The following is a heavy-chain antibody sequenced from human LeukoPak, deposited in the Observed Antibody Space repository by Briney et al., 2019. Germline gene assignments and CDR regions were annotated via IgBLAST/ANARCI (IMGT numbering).Heavy chain of an antibody. CDR3: ARRNRAAAGVDY. V-gene: IGHV4-39*01. J-gene: IGHJ4*02. CDR1: GGSISSSSYY. D-gene: IGHD6-13*01. CDR2: FYYSGST. Sequence: SETLSLTCTVSGGSISSSSYYWDWTRQPPGKGLDWIGGFYYSGSTYYNPSLKSRVTISVDTSKNQFSLKLSSVTAADTAVYYCARRNRAAAGVDYWGQGTLVTVSS.